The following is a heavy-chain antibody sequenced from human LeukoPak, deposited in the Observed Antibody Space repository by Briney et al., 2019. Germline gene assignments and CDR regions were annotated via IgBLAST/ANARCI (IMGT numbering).Heavy chain of an antibody. CDR2: IITIFGTA. CDR3: ARAMVRGVIRADY. D-gene: IGHD3-10*01. V-gene: IGHV1-69*05. CDR1: GRTFSSYA. J-gene: IGHJ4*02. Sequence: SVKVSCKASGRTFSSYAISWVRQAPGQGLEWMGGIITIFGTANYAQKFQGRVTITTDESTSTAYMELSSLRAEDTAVYYCARAMVRGVIRADYWGQGTLVTVSS.